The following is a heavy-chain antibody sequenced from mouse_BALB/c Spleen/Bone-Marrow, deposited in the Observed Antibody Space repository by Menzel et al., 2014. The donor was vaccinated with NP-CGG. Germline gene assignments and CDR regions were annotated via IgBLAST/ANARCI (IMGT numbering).Heavy chain of an antibody. D-gene: IGHD2-4*01. Sequence: EVKLMESGGGLVQPGGSLKLSCAASGFTFSSYGMSWVRQTPDKRLEMIATINVNGDTTYHPDSVKGRFTISRDNVKNTLYLQMSSLKSEDTAMYYCARGYDYSSWFAYWVQGTLVTVSA. CDR3: ARGYDYSSWFAY. CDR1: GFTFSSYG. J-gene: IGHJ3*01. V-gene: IGHV5-6-3*01. CDR2: INVNGDTT.